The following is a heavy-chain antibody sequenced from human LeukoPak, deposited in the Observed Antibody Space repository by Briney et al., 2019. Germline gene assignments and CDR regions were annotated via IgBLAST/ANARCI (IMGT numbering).Heavy chain of an antibody. J-gene: IGHJ1*01. V-gene: IGHV3-74*01. CDR3: ARVSGLGMNEYYQH. D-gene: IGHD3-10*01. CDR1: GLTFSKSW. CDR2: INNDGSDT. Sequence: GGSLRLSCAVSGLTFSKSWMHWVRQAPGKGLVWVSRINNDGSDTRYADSVKDRFTISRDNAKNTLYLQMNSLRAEDTAVYYCARVSGLGMNEYYQHWGPGTLVTVPS.